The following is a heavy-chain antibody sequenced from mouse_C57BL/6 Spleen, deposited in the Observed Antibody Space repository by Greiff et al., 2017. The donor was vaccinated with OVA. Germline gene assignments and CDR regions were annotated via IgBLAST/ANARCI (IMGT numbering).Heavy chain of an antibody. CDR1: GYTFTSYW. D-gene: IGHD2-1*01. J-gene: IGHJ2*01. CDR3: ARTPGKDYFDY. V-gene: IGHV1-59*01. Sequence: VQLQQPGAELVRPGTSVKLSCKASGYTFTSYWMHWVKQRPGQGLEWIGVIDPSDSYTNYNQKFKGKATLTVDTSSSTAYMQLSSLTSEDSAVYYCARTPGKDYFDYWGQGTTLTVSS. CDR2: IDPSDSYT.